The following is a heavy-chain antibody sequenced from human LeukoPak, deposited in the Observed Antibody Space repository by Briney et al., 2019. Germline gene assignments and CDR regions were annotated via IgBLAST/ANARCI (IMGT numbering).Heavy chain of an antibody. J-gene: IGHJ4*02. CDR1: GFTVSSNY. V-gene: IGHV3-53*01. CDR2: IYSGGST. Sequence: PGGSLRLSCAASGFTVSSNYMSWVRQAPGKGLEWVSVIYSGGSTYYADSVKGRFTISRDNSKNTLYLQMNSLRAEDTAVYYCARKSGQDYYDSSGYYGLVYWGQGTLVTVSS. CDR3: ARKSGQDYYDSSGYYGLVY. D-gene: IGHD3-22*01.